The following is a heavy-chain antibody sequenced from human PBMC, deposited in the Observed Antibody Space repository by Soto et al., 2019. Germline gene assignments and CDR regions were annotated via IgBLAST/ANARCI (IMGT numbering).Heavy chain of an antibody. Sequence: QVQLVQSGAEVKKPGSSVKVSCKASGGTFSSYTISWVRQAPGQGLEWMGRIIPILGIANYAQKFQGRVTITADKSTSTAYMELSSLRSEDTAVYYCARDRTERYFDWSGWFDPWGQGTLVTVSS. CDR2: IIPILGIA. V-gene: IGHV1-69*08. CDR3: ARDRTERYFDWSGWFDP. D-gene: IGHD3-9*01. J-gene: IGHJ5*02. CDR1: GGTFSSYT.